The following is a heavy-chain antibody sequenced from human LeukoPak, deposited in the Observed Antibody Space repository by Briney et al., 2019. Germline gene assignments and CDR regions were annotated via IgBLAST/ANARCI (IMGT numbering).Heavy chain of an antibody. Sequence: GASVKVSCKASGGTFSSYAISWVRQAPGQGLEWMGGIILIFGTANYAQKFQGRVTITADKSTSTAYMELSSLRSEDTAVYYCARAGGLQGGYYYYYGMDVWGKGTTVTVSS. CDR2: IILIFGTA. V-gene: IGHV1-69*06. D-gene: IGHD2-21*01. J-gene: IGHJ6*04. CDR1: GGTFSSYA. CDR3: ARAGGLQGGYYYYYGMDV.